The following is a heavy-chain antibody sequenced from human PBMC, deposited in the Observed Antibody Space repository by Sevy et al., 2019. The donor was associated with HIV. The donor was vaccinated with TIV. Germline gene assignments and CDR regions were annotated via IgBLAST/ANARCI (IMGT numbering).Heavy chain of an antibody. D-gene: IGHD6-13*01. Sequence: GGSLRLSCAASGFTFSSYWMSWVRQAPGKGLEWVANIKQDGSEKYYVDSVKGRFTISRDNAKNSLYLQMNSLRAEDTAVYYCARDQASSSSRLYYYYYMDVWGKGTTVTVSS. CDR2: IKQDGSEK. CDR3: ARDQASSSSRLYYYYYMDV. V-gene: IGHV3-7*01. J-gene: IGHJ6*03. CDR1: GFTFSSYW.